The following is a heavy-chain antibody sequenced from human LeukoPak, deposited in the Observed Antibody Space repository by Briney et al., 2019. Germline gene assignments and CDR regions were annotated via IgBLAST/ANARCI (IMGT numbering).Heavy chain of an antibody. D-gene: IGHD3-10*01. CDR2: IVPVVDIK. CDR1: GGSFNTFV. CDR3: ARGPILVRGVIMADSVGGMDV. J-gene: IGHJ6*02. Sequence: SVKVSCKASGGSFNTFVISWVRQAPGQGLEWMGRIVPVVDIKNYAPKFQGRVTITADTSTSTVYMEVSSLKPEDTAVYYCARGPILVRGVIMADSVGGMDVWGQGTTVTVSS. V-gene: IGHV1-69*04.